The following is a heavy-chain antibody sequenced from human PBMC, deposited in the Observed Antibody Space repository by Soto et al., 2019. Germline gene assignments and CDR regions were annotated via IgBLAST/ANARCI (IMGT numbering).Heavy chain of an antibody. Sequence: PSETLSLTCAVYGGSFNDYYWSWIRQPPGKGLEWIGEINHSGSTYCHPSHKSRDTLSVDTSKNQFSLKLSSVTAADTAVYYCARAFCSDTSCSSFDIWGHGTLVTVSS. CDR2: INHSGST. V-gene: IGHV4-34*01. J-gene: IGHJ4*01. D-gene: IGHD2-2*01. CDR3: ARAFCSDTSCSSFDI. CDR1: GGSFNDYY.